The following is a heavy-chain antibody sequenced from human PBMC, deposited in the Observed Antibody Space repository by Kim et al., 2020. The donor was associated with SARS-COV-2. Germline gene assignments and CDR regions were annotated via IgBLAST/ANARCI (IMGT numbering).Heavy chain of an antibody. CDR2: INPNSGGT. D-gene: IGHD6-19*01. J-gene: IGHJ4*02. CDR1: GYTFTGYY. V-gene: IGHV1-2*06. CDR3: AREGGTTSGWYPDDY. Sequence: ASVKVSCKASGYTFTGYYMHWVRQAPGQGLEWMGRINPNSGGTNYAQKFQGRVTMTRDTSISTAYMELSRLRSDDTAVHYCAREGGTTSGWYPDDYWGQGTLVTVSS.